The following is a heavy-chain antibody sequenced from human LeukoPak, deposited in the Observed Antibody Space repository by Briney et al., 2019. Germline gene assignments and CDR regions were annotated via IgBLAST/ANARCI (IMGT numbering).Heavy chain of an antibody. CDR2: INHSGST. J-gene: IGHJ6*03. CDR3: ARSRHCTNGVCSYYYYYYYMDV. Sequence: SETLSLTCAVYGGSFSGYYWSWIRQPPGKGLEWIGEINHSGSTNYNPSLKSRVTISVDTSKNQFSLQLSSVTAADTAVYYCARSRHCTNGVCSYYYYYYYMDVWGKGTTVTVSS. CDR1: GGSFSGYY. V-gene: IGHV4-34*01. D-gene: IGHD2-8*01.